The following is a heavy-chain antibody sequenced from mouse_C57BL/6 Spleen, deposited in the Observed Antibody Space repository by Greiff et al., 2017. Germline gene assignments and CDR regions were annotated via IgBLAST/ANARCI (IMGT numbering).Heavy chain of an antibody. CDR2: ISGGGGNT. J-gene: IGHJ1*03. CDR3: ARTYDGYSHWYFDV. CDR1: GFTFSSYT. V-gene: IGHV5-9*04. D-gene: IGHD2-3*01. Sequence: EVQGVESGGGLVKPGGSLKLSCAASGFTFSSYTMSWVRQTPEKRLEWVATISGGGGNTYYPDSVKGRFTISRDNAKNTLYLQMSSLRSEDTAVYYCARTYDGYSHWYFDVWGTGTTVTVSS.